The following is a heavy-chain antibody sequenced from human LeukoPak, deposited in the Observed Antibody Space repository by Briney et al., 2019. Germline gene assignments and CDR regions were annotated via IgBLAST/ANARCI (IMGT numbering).Heavy chain of an antibody. V-gene: IGHV3-48*04. CDR1: GFTFSNYG. D-gene: IGHD3-22*01. J-gene: IGHJ3*02. Sequence: PGRSLRLSCAASGFTFSNYGMHWVRQAPGKGLEWVSYISSSGSTIYDADSVRGRFSISRDNAKNSLYLQMNSLRAEDTAVYYCARGFCDSCAYRAYAFDIWGQGTMVTVSS. CDR2: ISSSGSTI. CDR3: ARGFCDSCAYRAYAFDI.